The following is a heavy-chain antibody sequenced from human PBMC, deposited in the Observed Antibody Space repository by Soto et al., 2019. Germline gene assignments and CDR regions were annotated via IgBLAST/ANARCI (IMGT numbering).Heavy chain of an antibody. CDR2: ITSSSNYI. CDR1: GFTFSSYS. Sequence: PGGSLSLSCAASGFTFSSYSMNWVRQTPGKGLEWVSSITSSSNYIQYADSLKGRFTMSRDNAKNSLYLQMNSLRAEDTAVYYCAKGVPGIAVAGTGYFQHWGQGTLVTVSS. V-gene: IGHV3-21*04. J-gene: IGHJ1*01. CDR3: AKGVPGIAVAGTGYFQH. D-gene: IGHD6-19*01.